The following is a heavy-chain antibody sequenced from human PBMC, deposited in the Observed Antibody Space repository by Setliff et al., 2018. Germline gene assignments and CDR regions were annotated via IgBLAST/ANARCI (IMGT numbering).Heavy chain of an antibody. CDR2: ISAYNGNT. J-gene: IGHJ5*02. V-gene: IGHV1-18*01. D-gene: IGHD3-3*01. Sequence: GASVKVSCKASGYTFTSYGISWVRQAPGQGLEWMGWISAYNGNTKYSQKFQGRVTITRDTSASTAYMELSSLRSEDTAVYYCARDTYIGDFWSGYYIQGRFDPWGQGTLVTVSS. CDR3: ARDTYIGDFWSGYYIQGRFDP. CDR1: GYTFTSYG.